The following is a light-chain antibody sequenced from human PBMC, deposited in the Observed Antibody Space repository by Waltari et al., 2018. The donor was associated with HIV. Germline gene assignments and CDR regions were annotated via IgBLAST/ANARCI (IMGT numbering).Light chain of an antibody. V-gene: IGLV2-8*01. J-gene: IGLJ2*01. CDR3: SSYAGSNNLL. CDR2: EVS. CDR1: SSDVGGYNY. Sequence: QSALTQPPSASGSPGQSVTISCPGTSSDVGGYNYVSWYQQHPGKAPKLMLYEVSKRPSGVPDRFSGSKSGNTASLTVSGLQAEDEADYYCSSYAGSNNLLFGGGTKLTVL.